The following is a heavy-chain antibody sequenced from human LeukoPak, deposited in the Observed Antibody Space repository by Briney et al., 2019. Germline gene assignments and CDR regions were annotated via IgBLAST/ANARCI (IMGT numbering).Heavy chain of an antibody. J-gene: IGHJ4*02. CDR3: ARDGVATFDY. V-gene: IGHV3-74*01. CDR1: GLTFSSYW. Sequence: GGSLRLSCAASGLTFSSYWMHWVRQAPGKGLVWVSRIKSDGSSTTYADSVKGRFTISRDNAKNTLYLQMNSLRAEDTAVYYCARDGVATFDYWGQGTLVTVSS. CDR2: IKSDGSST. D-gene: IGHD5-12*01.